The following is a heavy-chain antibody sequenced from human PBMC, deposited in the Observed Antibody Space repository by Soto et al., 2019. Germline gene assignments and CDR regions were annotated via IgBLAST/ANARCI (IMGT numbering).Heavy chain of an antibody. V-gene: IGHV3-11*05. J-gene: IGHJ4*02. Sequence: QVQLVESGGGLVKPGGSLRLTCAASGFSISDHYMSWIRQAPGKGLEWVSYSSNSGTFTKYADSVKGRFSISRDNAKNSLYLEINSLRGEDTAIYYCASSGDNYNVLDSWGQGTPVTVSS. CDR1: GFSISDHY. CDR3: ASSGDNYNVLDS. D-gene: IGHD3-10*02. CDR2: SSNSGTFT.